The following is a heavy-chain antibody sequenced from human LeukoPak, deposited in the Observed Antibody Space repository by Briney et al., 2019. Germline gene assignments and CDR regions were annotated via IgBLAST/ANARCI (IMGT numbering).Heavy chain of an antibody. CDR2: IIPIFGTA. D-gene: IGHD2-2*01. CDR1: GGTFSSYA. Sequence: ASVKVSCKASGGTFSSYAISWVRQAPGQGLEWMGGIIPIFGTANYAQKFQGRVTITADESTSTAYMELSSLRSEDTAAYYCARDGCSSTSCYGTYYYGMDVWGQGTTVTVSS. V-gene: IGHV1-69*13. CDR3: ARDGCSSTSCYGTYYYGMDV. J-gene: IGHJ6*02.